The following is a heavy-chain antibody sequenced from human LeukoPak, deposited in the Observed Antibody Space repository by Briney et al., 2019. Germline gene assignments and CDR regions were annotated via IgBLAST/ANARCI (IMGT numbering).Heavy chain of an antibody. CDR3: ARDKSSGWYEGYYYYYGMDV. CDR2: INPNSGGT. CDR1: GYTFTGYY. Sequence: GASVKVSCKASGYTFTGYYMHWVRQAPGQGLEWMGWINPNSGGTNYAQKFQGRVTMTRDTSISTAYMELSRLRSDDTAVYYCARDKSSGWYEGYYYYYGMDVWGQGTTVTVSS. V-gene: IGHV1-2*02. J-gene: IGHJ6*02. D-gene: IGHD6-19*01.